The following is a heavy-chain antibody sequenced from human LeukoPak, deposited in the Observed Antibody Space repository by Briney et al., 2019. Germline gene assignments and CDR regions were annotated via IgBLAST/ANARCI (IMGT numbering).Heavy chain of an antibody. CDR1: GGSISNYY. CDR2: INHSGST. D-gene: IGHD5-18*01. Sequence: SETLSLTCTVSGGSISNYYWSWIRQPPGKGLEWIGEINHSGSTNYNPSLKSRVTISVDTSKNQFSLKLSSVPAADTAVYYCARGRGGYSYGTAWGKGTLVPVSS. CDR3: ARGRGGYSYGTA. J-gene: IGHJ5*02. V-gene: IGHV4-34*01.